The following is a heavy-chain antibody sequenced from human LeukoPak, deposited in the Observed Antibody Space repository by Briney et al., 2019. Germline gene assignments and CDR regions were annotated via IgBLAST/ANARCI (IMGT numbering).Heavy chain of an antibody. V-gene: IGHV4-59*01. CDR1: GGSISTYY. J-gene: IGHJ6*04. CDR2: MYYSGST. Sequence: PSETLSLTCTVSGGSISTYYWSWIRQPPGKGLEWIGYMYYSGSTNYNPSLKSRVTISVHTSKNQFSLKLSSVTAADTAVYYCARGMGQLAGLDVWGKGTTVTVSS. CDR3: ARGMGQLAGLDV. D-gene: IGHD6-6*01.